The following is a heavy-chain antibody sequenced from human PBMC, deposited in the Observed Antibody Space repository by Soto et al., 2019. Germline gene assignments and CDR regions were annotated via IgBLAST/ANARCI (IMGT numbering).Heavy chain of an antibody. CDR1: GFSFSSYG. D-gene: IGHD6-13*01. J-gene: IGHJ4*02. CDR2: ISYGGSEK. CDR3: GAGQYFSDY. Sequence: QVQLVESGGGVVQPGRSLRLSCAASGFSFSSYGMHWVRQAPGKGLEWVALISYGGSEKYFADSVKGRFTISRDNSKNTLYLQMNSRRVEDTAVYYCGAGQYFSDYWGQGTLVTVSS. V-gene: IGHV3-30*03.